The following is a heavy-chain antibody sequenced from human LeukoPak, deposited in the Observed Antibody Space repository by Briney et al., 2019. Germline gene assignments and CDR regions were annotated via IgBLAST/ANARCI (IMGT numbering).Heavy chain of an antibody. V-gene: IGHV4-34*01. CDR3: ARVGLAVAGTFDY. Sequence: PSETLSLTCAVYGGSFSGYYWSWIRQPPGKGLEWIGEINHSGSTNYNPSLKSRVTISVDTSKNQFSLKLSSVTAADTAVYYCARVGLAVAGTFDYWGQGTLVTVSS. D-gene: IGHD6-19*01. CDR1: GGSFSGYY. CDR2: INHSGST. J-gene: IGHJ4*02.